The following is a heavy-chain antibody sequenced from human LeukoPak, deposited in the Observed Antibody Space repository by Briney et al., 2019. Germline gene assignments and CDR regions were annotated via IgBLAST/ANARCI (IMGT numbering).Heavy chain of an antibody. CDR3: ARGSWELLLGYFDY. V-gene: IGHV3-49*04. CDR1: GFTFGDYA. J-gene: IGHJ4*02. CDR2: IRSKAYGGTT. D-gene: IGHD1-26*01. Sequence: GGSLRLSCTASGFTFGDYAVSWVRQAPGKGLEWVGFIRSKAYGGTTEYAASVKGRFTISRDDSKSIAYLQMNSLKTEDTAVYYCARGSWELLLGYFDYWGQGTLVTVSS.